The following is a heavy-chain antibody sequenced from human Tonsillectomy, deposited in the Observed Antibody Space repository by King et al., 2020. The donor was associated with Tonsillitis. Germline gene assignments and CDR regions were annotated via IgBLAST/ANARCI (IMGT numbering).Heavy chain of an antibody. CDR1: GFTFSSYA. J-gene: IGHJ6*02. CDR2: FTVSVGST. Sequence: VQLVESGGHLVQPGGSVQLSWLPSGFTFSSYAITWVRQAPGNVLDGFSLFTVSVGSTFYAASLKGRFTISRDNSKTTLFLQMNSLRAEDTALYYCAKWGHSSTWRDPYYYYGMDVWGQGTTVTVSS. D-gene: IGHD6-13*01. V-gene: IGHV3-23*04. CDR3: AKWGHSSTWRDPYYYYGMDV.